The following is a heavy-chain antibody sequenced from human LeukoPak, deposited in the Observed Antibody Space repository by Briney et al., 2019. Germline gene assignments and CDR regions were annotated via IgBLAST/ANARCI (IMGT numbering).Heavy chain of an antibody. V-gene: IGHV4-34*08. Sequence: GSLRLSCAASGFTFDDYGMSWIRQPPGKGLEWIGEINHSGSTNYNPSLKSRVTISVDTSKNQFSLKLGSVTAADTAVYYCAGSIAARLDYWGQGTLVTVSS. CDR1: GFTFDDYG. J-gene: IGHJ4*02. D-gene: IGHD6-6*01. CDR3: AGSIAARLDY. CDR2: INHSGST.